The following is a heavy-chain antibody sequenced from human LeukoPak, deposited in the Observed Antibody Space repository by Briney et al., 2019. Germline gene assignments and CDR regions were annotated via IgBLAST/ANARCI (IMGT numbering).Heavy chain of an antibody. J-gene: IGHJ4*02. D-gene: IGHD3-10*01. CDR1: GYTFTSYY. CDR2: INPKIGGT. CDR3: AREIGSGSFLDN. Sequence: GASVKVSCKTSGYTFTSYYMHWVRQAPGQGLEWMGWINPKIGGTNYAQKFQGRVTMTRDTSISTAYMELSRLRSDDTAVYYCAREIGSGSFLDNWGQGTLVTVSS. V-gene: IGHV1-2*02.